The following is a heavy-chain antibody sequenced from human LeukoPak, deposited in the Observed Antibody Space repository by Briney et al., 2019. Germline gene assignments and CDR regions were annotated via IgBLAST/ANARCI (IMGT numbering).Heavy chain of an antibody. D-gene: IGHD2-2*01. CDR3: ARHLRVVPADAFDY. Sequence: SETLSLTCTVSGGSISSSSYYWGWIRQSPGKGLEWIGSFYYSGSTYYNPSLKSRVAISVDTSKNQFSLKLSSVTAADTAVYYCARHLRVVPADAFDYWGQGTLVTVSS. J-gene: IGHJ4*02. V-gene: IGHV4-39*01. CDR1: GGSISSSSYY. CDR2: FYYSGST.